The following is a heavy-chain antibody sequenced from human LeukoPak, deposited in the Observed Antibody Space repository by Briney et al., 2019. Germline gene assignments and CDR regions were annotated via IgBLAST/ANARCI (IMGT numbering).Heavy chain of an antibody. V-gene: IGHV1-69*05. CDR1: GGTFSSYA. D-gene: IGHD2-2*02. Sequence: ASVKVSCKASGGTFSSYAISWVRQAPGQGLEWMGGIIPIFGTANYAQKFQGRVTITTDESTSTAYMERSSLRSEDTAVYYCARARGDVVPAAIPDYHYYYMDVWGKGTTVTVSS. CDR2: IIPIFGTA. J-gene: IGHJ6*03. CDR3: ARARGDVVPAAIPDYHYYYMDV.